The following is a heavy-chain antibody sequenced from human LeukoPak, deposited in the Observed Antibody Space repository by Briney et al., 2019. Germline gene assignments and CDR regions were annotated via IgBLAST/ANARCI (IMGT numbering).Heavy chain of an antibody. D-gene: IGHD3-3*01. CDR3: ARVNEAELRFLETLDY. CDR1: GGSISSGSDY. Sequence: SQTLSLTCTVSGGSISSGSDYWSWIRQPAGKGLEWIGRIYTSGSTNYNPSLKSRVTISVDTSKNQFSLKLSSVTAADTAVYYCARVNEAELRFLETLDYWGQGTLVTVSS. CDR2: IYTSGST. V-gene: IGHV4-61*02. J-gene: IGHJ4*02.